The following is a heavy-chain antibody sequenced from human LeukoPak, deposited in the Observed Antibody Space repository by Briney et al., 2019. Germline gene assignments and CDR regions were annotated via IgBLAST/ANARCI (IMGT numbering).Heavy chain of an antibody. CDR1: GFTFSSYW. CDR2: IKQDGSEK. CDR3: ARVRGNYYDSSGSFDI. D-gene: IGHD3-22*01. V-gene: IGHV3-7*01. J-gene: IGHJ3*02. Sequence: GGSLRLSCAASGFTFSSYWMSWVRQAPGKVLEGVANIKQDGSEKYYVDSVKGRFTISRDNAKNSLYLQMNSLRAEDTAVYYCARVRGNYYDSSGSFDIWGQGTMITVSP.